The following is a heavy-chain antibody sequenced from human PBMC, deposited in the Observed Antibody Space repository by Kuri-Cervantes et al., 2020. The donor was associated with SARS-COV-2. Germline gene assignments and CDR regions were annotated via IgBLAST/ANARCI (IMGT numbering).Heavy chain of an antibody. D-gene: IGHD3-3*01. CDR2: ISYDGSNK. Sequence: GESLKISCAASGFTFSSCAMHWVRQAPGKGLEWVAVISYDGSNKYYADSVKGRFTISRDNSKNTLYLQMNSLRAEDTAVYYCARAQTYDFWSGYLYWGQGTLVTVSS. CDR1: GFTFSSCA. V-gene: IGHV3-30-3*01. CDR3: ARAQTYDFWSGYLY. J-gene: IGHJ4*02.